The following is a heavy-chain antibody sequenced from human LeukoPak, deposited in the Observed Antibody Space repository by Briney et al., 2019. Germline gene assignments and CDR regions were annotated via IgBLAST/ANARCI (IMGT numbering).Heavy chain of an antibody. CDR2: INPNSGGT. J-gene: IGHJ4*02. CDR3: ARAEEYDYYFDY. V-gene: IGHV1-2*02. D-gene: IGHD2/OR15-2a*01. Sequence: ASVKVSCKASGYIFTKYGVSWVRQAPGQGLEWMGWINPNSGGTNYAQKFQGRVTMTRDTSISTAYMELSRLRSDDTAVYYCARAEEYDYYFDYWGQGTLVTVSS. CDR1: GYIFTKYG.